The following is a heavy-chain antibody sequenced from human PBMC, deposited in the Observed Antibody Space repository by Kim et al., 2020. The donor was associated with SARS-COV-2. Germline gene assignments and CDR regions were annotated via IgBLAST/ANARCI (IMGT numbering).Heavy chain of an antibody. CDR3: ATNLAAAGVV. CDR1: GFTVSSNY. Sequence: GGSLRLSCAASGFTVSSNYMSWLRQAPGKGLEWLSVIYSGDKTYYVESVKGRLTISRDNSKNTLYLQMSSPRVEDTAAYYCATNLAAAGVVWGQGTLVTV. V-gene: IGHV3-66*01. J-gene: IGHJ4*02. D-gene: IGHD6-13*01. CDR2: IYSGDKT.